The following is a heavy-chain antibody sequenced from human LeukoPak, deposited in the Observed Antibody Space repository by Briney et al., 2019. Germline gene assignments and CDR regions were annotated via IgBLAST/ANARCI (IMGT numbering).Heavy chain of an antibody. V-gene: IGHV1-18*01. CDR3: ATVQPAAAHFQY. Sequence: ASVKVSCKASGHTLSSYGFTWVRQAPGQGLEWLGWISAFNGNTNIAQRVQGRVTLTRDTSTSIAHMELRRLTSDDTAVYYCATVQPAAAHFQYWGPGTLGSVST. J-gene: IGHJ4*02. D-gene: IGHD2-2*01. CDR2: ISAFNGNT. CDR1: GHTLSSYG.